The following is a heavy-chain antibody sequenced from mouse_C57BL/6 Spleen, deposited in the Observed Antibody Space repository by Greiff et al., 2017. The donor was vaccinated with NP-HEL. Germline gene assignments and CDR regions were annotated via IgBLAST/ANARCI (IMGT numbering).Heavy chain of an antibody. Sequence: EVQLQQSGPVLVKPGASVKMSCKASGYTFTDYYMNWVKQSHGKSLEWIGVINPYNGGTSYNQKFKGKATLTVDKSSSTAYMELNSLTSEDSAVYYCARELGDFAYWGQGTLVTVSA. J-gene: IGHJ3*01. D-gene: IGHD4-1*01. V-gene: IGHV1-19*01. CDR1: GYTFTDYY. CDR3: ARELGDFAY. CDR2: INPYNGGT.